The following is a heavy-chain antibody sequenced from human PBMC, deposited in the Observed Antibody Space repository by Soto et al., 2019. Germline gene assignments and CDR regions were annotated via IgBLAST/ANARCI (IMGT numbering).Heavy chain of an antibody. V-gene: IGHV6-1*01. J-gene: IGHJ6*02. D-gene: IGHD2-15*01. CDR2: TYYRSKWYN. CDR1: GDSVSSNSAA. Sequence: QVQLQQSGPGLVKPSQTLSLTCVISGDSVSSNSAAWNWIRQSPSRGLEWLGRTYYRSKWYNDYAVSVKSRITINPDTSKNQFSLQLNSVTPEDTAVYYCARGYCSGSSCFYYYGMDVWGQGTTVTVSS. CDR3: ARGYCSGSSCFYYYGMDV.